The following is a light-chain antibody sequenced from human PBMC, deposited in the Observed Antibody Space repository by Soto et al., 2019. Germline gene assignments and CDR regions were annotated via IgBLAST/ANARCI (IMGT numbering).Light chain of an antibody. V-gene: IGKV1-8*01. J-gene: IGKJ3*01. CDR2: AAS. Sequence: AIRMTQSPSSFSASTGDRVTITCRASQGISSYLAWYQQKPGKAPKLLIYAASTLQSGVPSRFSGSGSGTAFTLTISCLQSEDFATYYGQPYYSYPPVTFGTGTKVDIK. CDR3: QPYYSYPPVT. CDR1: QGISSY.